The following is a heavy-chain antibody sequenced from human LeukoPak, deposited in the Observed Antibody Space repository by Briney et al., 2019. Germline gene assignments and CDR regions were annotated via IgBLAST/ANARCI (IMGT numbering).Heavy chain of an antibody. D-gene: IGHD2-15*01. CDR3: ARRVSAFDS. V-gene: IGHV5-51*01. J-gene: IGHJ4*02. CDR1: GSSFTSYW. Sequence: GESLKISCKGSGSSFTSYWIGWVRQMPGKGLEWMGIIYPADSDVRYSPSFQGQVTISADKSISSAYLQWSSLKASDTAMYYCARRVSAFDSWGQGTLVTVSS. CDR2: IYPADSDV.